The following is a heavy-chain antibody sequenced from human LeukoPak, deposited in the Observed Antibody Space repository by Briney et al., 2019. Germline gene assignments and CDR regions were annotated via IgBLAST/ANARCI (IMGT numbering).Heavy chain of an antibody. J-gene: IGHJ4*02. Sequence: ATVKVSCKASGSTFTSYDINWVRQATGQGLEWMGWMNPNSGNTGYAQKFQGRVTMTRNTSISTAYMELSSLRSEDTAVYYCARIYMVRGVIRSSASFDYWGQGTLVTVSS. CDR1: GSTFTSYD. CDR3: ARIYMVRGVIRSSASFDY. D-gene: IGHD3-10*01. V-gene: IGHV1-8*01. CDR2: MNPNSGNT.